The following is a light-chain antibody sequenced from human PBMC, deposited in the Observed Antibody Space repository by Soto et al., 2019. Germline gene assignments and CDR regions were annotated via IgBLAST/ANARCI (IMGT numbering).Light chain of an antibody. CDR3: QQYNNWWT. V-gene: IGKV3D-15*01. J-gene: IGKJ1*01. CDR2: GAS. Sequence: EIVMTQSPATLSVSPGERATLSCRASQSVSSNLAWYQQKPGQAPRLLIYGASTRATGIPARFSGSGSGTEFPLTISSLQSEDFAVYYCQQYNNWWTFGHGTKVEIK. CDR1: QSVSSN.